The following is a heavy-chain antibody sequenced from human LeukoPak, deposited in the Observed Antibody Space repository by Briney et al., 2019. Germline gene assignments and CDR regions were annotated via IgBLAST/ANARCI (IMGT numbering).Heavy chain of an antibody. CDR2: ISGGGDST. V-gene: IGHV3-23*01. Sequence: GGSLRLSCVACEFTLSNYAMTWVRQAPGKGLEWVSTISGGGDSTYFAESVKGRFTISRDNSKNTLYLQMNGLRAEDTALYYCAKALYSRWSLHYWGQGTLVTVSS. D-gene: IGHD6-13*01. CDR1: EFTLSNYA. CDR3: AKALYSRWSLHY. J-gene: IGHJ4*02.